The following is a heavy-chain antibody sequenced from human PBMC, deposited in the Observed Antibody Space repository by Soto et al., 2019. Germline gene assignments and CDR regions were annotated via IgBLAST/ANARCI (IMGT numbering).Heavy chain of an antibody. CDR3: ARDRYANGCFDY. CDR2: TYYRSKWYN. J-gene: IGHJ4*02. V-gene: IGHV6-1*01. CDR1: GDTFSSNSAA. Sequence: SQTLSLTCAISGDTFSSNSAAWNWIRQSPSRGLEWLGRTYYRSKWYNEYAEFVKSRITINPDTSKNQFSLQLNSVTPEETAVYYCARDRYANGCFDYWGQGTLVTVSS. D-gene: IGHD6-19*01.